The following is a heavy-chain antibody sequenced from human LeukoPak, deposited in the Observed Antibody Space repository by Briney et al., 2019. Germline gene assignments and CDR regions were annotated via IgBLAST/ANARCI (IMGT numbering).Heavy chain of an antibody. CDR1: GFTFSSYW. CDR3: ARRGSDNQDLDYFFDY. V-gene: IGHV3-7*01. J-gene: IGHJ4*02. CDR2: IKQDGSEK. D-gene: IGHD3-9*01. Sequence: GGSLRLSCAASGFTFSSYWMSWVRQAPGKGLEWVANIKQDGSEKYYVDSVKGRFTISRDNARNSLSLQMNGLRAEDTAVYYCARRGSDNQDLDYFFDYWGQGTLVTVSS.